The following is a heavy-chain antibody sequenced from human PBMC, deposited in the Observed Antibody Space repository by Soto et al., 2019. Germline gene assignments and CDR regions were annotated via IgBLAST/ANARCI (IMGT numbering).Heavy chain of an antibody. CDR1: GYSFTNFG. CDR2: VSNYNGNR. CDR3: PSGKMVRGPRPQYYFYFGMDV. V-gene: IGHV1-18*01. D-gene: IGHD3-10*01. Sequence: QVQLVQSGLEVKKPGASVKVSCKASGYSFTNFGFNWVRQAPGQGLEWMGWVSNYNGNRKYAEKFQGRVTMTTDTSANTAYMELGSLRSDDTALYYCPSGKMVRGPRPQYYFYFGMDVWGQGTTLIVSS. J-gene: IGHJ6*02.